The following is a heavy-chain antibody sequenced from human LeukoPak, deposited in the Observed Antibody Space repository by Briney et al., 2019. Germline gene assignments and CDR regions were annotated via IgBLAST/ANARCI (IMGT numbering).Heavy chain of an antibody. Sequence: PGGSLRLSCAASGITVSGSYMTWVRQAPGKGLEWVSVIYGGDTTYYADSVKGRFTISRDNSKNTLYLQMNSLRAEDTAVYYCAKDLTYWGQGPLVTVSS. CDR1: GITVSGSY. CDR3: AKDLTY. J-gene: IGHJ4*02. D-gene: IGHD2-21*02. V-gene: IGHV3-53*01. CDR2: IYGGDTT.